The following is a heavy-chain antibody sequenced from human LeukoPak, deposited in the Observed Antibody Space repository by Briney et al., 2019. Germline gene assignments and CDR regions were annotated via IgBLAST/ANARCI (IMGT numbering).Heavy chain of an antibody. Sequence: PSGTLSLTCTVSGGSISSYYWSWIRQPPGKGLEWIGYIYYSGSTNYNPSLKSRVTISVDTSKNQFSLKLSSVTAADTAVYYCARGRARLGALSFYYFDYWGQGTLVTVSS. CDR1: GGSISSYY. V-gene: IGHV4-59*01. J-gene: IGHJ4*02. D-gene: IGHD3-16*02. CDR2: IYYSGST. CDR3: ARGRARLGALSFYYFDY.